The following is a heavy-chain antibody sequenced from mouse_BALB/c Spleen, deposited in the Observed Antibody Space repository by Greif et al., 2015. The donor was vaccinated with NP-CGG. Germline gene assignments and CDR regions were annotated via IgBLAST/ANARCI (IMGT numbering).Heavy chain of an antibody. V-gene: IGHV5-15*02. Sequence: DVQLVESGGGLVQPGGSRKLSCAASGFTFSDYGMAWVRQAPGKGPEWVAFISNLAYSIYYADTVTGRFTISRENAKNTLYLEMSSLRSEDTAMYYCARDYYGSSYYFDYWGQGTTLTVSS. CDR1: GFTFSDYG. J-gene: IGHJ2*01. CDR3: ARDYYGSSYYFDY. CDR2: ISNLAYSI. D-gene: IGHD1-1*01.